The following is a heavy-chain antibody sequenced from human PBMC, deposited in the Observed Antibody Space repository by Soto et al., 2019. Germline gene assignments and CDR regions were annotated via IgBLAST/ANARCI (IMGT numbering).Heavy chain of an antibody. CDR3: AKDCSSTTCFSK. J-gene: IGHJ4*02. CDR2: ISWNSGNI. D-gene: IGHD2-2*01. V-gene: IGHV3-9*01. CDR1: GFTFDDYA. Sequence: GGSLRLSCAASGFTFDDYAMHWVRQAPGKGLEWVSGISWNSGNIGYADSVKGRFTISRDNAKKSLYLQMNSLRAEDTALYYCAKDCSSTTCFSKWGQGTLVTVSS.